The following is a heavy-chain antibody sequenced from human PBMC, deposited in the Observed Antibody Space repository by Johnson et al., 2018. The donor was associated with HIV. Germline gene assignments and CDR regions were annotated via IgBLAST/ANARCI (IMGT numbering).Heavy chain of an antibody. V-gene: IGHV3-23*04. D-gene: IGHD3-16*01. J-gene: IGHJ3*02. Sequence: VQLVESGGGLVQPGGSLRLSCAASGLTFSNYAMSWVRQGPGKGLEWVSAIGASGGRTFYADSVKGRFTISRDNSKNTLYLQMNSLRAEDTAVYYCARDRVITCGGVSGRGAFDIWGQGTMVTVSS. CDR3: ARDRVITCGGVSGRGAFDI. CDR2: IGASGGRT. CDR1: GLTFSNYA.